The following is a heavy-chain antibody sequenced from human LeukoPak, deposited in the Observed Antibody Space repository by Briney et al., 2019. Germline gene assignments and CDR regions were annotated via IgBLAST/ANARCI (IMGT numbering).Heavy chain of an antibody. CDR2: INHSGST. CDR1: GGSFSGYY. V-gene: IGHV4-34*01. Sequence: SETLSLTCAVYGGSFSGYYWSWIRQPPGKGLEWIGEINHSGSTNYSPSLKSRVTISVDTSKNQFSLKLSSVTAAVTAVYYCARGQYQPLLGAFDIWGQGTMVTVSS. J-gene: IGHJ3*02. D-gene: IGHD2-2*01. CDR3: ARGQYQPLLGAFDI.